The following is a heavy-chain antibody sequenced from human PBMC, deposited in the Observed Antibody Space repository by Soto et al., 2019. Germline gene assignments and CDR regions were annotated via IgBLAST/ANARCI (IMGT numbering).Heavy chain of an antibody. V-gene: IGHV3-73*01. J-gene: IGHJ6*02. CDR1: GFTFSGSA. D-gene: IGHD2-8*01. CDR2: IRSKANSYAT. CDR3: TRLPGYCTNGVCYSGGADYYYGMDV. Sequence: EVQLVESGGGLVQPGGSLKLSCAASGFTFSGSAMHWVRQASGKGLEWVGRIRSKANSYATAYAASVKGRFTISRDDSKNTAYLQMNSLKTEDTAVYYCTRLPGYCTNGVCYSGGADYYYGMDVWGQGTTVTVSS.